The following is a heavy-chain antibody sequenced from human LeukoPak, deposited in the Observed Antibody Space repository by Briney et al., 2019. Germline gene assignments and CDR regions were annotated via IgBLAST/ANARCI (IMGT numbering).Heavy chain of an antibody. J-gene: IGHJ4*02. CDR2: IYWDDDK. CDR1: GFSLRTTGVG. CDR3: ARLIEQYGDYRTLDY. V-gene: IGHV2-5*02. Sequence: SGHTLVKPTQTLTLTCTFSGFSLRTTGVGVGWIRQPPGKALEWLALIYWDDDKRHSPSLRSRLTITKDTSKNQVVLTLTYMDPVDTATYYCARLIEQYGDYRTLDYWGQGTLVTVSS. D-gene: IGHD4-17*01.